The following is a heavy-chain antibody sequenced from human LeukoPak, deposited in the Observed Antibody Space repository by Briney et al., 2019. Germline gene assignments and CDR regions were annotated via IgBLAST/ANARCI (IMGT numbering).Heavy chain of an antibody. CDR3: ASQRISGSYYGYFDY. D-gene: IGHD3-10*01. CDR2: ISTSGSTR. V-gene: IGHV3-48*01. CDR1: GFTFSDYS. J-gene: IGHJ4*02. Sequence: GGSLRLSCAASGFTFSDYSMNWVRQAPGKGLEWVSYISTSGSTRYYADSVKGRFTISRDNSRNTLYLQMNSLRAEDTAVYYCASQRISGSYYGYFDYWGQGTLVTVSS.